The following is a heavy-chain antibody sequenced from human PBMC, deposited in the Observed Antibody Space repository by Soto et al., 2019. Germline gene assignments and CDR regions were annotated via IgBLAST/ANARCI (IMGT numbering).Heavy chain of an antibody. CDR1: GYTFTIYY. V-gene: IGHV1-46*01. Sequence: ASVKVSCKASGYTFTIYYMHWVRQAPGQGLEWMGIINPSGGSTSYAQKFQGRVTMTRDTSTSTVYMELSSLRSEDTAVYYCARDSLSHVGVTVAFDIWGQGTMVTVSS. D-gene: IGHD3-16*01. CDR3: ARDSLSHVGVTVAFDI. J-gene: IGHJ3*02. CDR2: INPSGGST.